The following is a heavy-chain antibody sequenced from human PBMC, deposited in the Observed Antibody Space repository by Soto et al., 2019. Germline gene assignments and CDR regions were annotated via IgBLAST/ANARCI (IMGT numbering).Heavy chain of an antibody. CDR2: IYSGGST. J-gene: IGHJ6*02. CDR3: ARDLSPNYYDSSGYYYPGPPYYGMDV. D-gene: IGHD3-22*01. CDR1: GFTVSSNY. Sequence: PGGSLRLSCLASGFTVSSNYMSWVRQAPGKGLEWVSVIYSGGSTYYADSVKGRFTISRDNSKNTLYLQMNSLRAEDTAVYYCARDLSPNYYDSSGYYYPGPPYYGMDVWGQGTTVTVS. V-gene: IGHV3-53*01.